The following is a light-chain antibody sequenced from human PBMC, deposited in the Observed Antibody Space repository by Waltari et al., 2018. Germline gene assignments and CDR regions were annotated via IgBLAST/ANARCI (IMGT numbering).Light chain of an antibody. J-gene: IGLJ2*01. CDR3: SSYAGSSVV. Sequence: QSALTQPRSVSGSPGQSVTISCTGTSSDVGGYNYVSWYQHHPGKAPKLMIFDVTKRPAGVPGRFSGSKSGNTASLTISGLQAEDEADYYCSSYAGSSVVFGGGTDLTVL. CDR2: DVT. V-gene: IGLV2-11*01. CDR1: SSDVGGYNY.